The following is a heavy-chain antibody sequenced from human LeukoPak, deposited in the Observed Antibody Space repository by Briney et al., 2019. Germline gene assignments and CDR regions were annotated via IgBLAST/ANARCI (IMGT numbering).Heavy chain of an antibody. J-gene: IGHJ3*01. CDR3: ARDPRR. V-gene: IGHV3-48*04. CDR2: IRSSSSTI. Sequence: PGGSLRLSCEASGFTFSNYSMNWVRQAPGKGLEWVSYIRSSSSTIYYADSVKGRFTISRDNAKNTLYLQMNSLRAEDTAVYYCARDPRRWGQGTMVTVSS. CDR1: GFTFSNYS.